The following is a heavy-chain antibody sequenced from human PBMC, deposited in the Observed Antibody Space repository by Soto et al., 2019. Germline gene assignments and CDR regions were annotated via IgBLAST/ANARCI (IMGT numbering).Heavy chain of an antibody. CDR1: GFTFSSYG. V-gene: IGHV3-33*01. D-gene: IGHD3-22*01. CDR2: IWYDGSNK. J-gene: IGHJ5*02. CDR3: ARDDYYDSSGYP. Sequence: PGGSLRLSCAASGFTFSSYGMHWVRQAPGKGLEWVVVIWYDGSNKYYADSVKGRFTISRDNSKNTLYLQMNSLRAEDTAVYYCARDDYYDSSGYPWGQGTLVTVSS.